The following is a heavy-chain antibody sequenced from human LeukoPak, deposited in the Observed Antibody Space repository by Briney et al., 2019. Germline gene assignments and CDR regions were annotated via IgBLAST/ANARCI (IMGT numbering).Heavy chain of an antibody. CDR3: AKDKWWARLRPISPFDY. CDR2: ISGRGGST. CDR1: GFTFSSYA. V-gene: IGHV3-23*01. Sequence: PGGSLRLSCAASGFTFSSYAMSGVRQAPGKGLEGVSAISGRGGSTYYADSVKGRLTISRHNSKNTLYLKMNRLRAEDTVVYYCAKDKWWARLRPISPFDYWGQGTLVTVS. D-gene: IGHD1-26*01. J-gene: IGHJ4*02.